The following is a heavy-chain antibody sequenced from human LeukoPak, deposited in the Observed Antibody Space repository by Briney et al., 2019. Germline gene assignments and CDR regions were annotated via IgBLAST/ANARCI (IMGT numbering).Heavy chain of an antibody. CDR2: ISSSSSYI. CDR3: ARDDNSGYYLGASDY. Sequence: GGSLRLSCAASGFTFSSYEMNWVRQAPGKGLEWVSSISSSSSYIYYGDSVKGRFTISRDNAKNSLFLQMNSLRAEDTAVYYCARDDNSGYYLGASDYWGQGTLVTVSS. V-gene: IGHV3-21*01. J-gene: IGHJ4*02. CDR1: GFTFSSYE. D-gene: IGHD3-22*01.